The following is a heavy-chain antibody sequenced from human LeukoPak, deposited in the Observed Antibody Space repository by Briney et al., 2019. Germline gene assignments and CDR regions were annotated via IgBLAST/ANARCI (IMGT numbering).Heavy chain of an antibody. Sequence: SETLSLTCTVSGGSISSHYWSWIRQPPGKVLEWIGYIYYSGSTNYNPSLKSRVTISVDTSKNQFSLKLSSVTAADTAVYYCARGRGDYDFWSGYLTRNIYYFDYWGQGTLVTVSS. CDR1: GGSISSHY. D-gene: IGHD3-3*01. CDR2: IYYSGST. V-gene: IGHV4-59*11. CDR3: ARGRGDYDFWSGYLTRNIYYFDY. J-gene: IGHJ4*02.